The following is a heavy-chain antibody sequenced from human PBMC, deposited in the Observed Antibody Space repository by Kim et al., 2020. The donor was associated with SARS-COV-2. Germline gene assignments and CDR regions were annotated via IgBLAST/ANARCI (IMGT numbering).Heavy chain of an antibody. V-gene: IGHV3-15*01. J-gene: IGHJ6*03. D-gene: IGHD1-7*01. CDR1: GFTFSNAW. CDR2: IKSKTDGGTT. Sequence: GGSLRLSCAASGFTFSNAWMSWVRQAPGKGLEWVGRIKSKTDGGTTDYAAPVKGRFTISRDDSKNTLYLQMNSLKTEDTAVYYCTTGIWAGTTWSHYYYYYYMDVWGKGTTVTVSS. CDR3: TTGIWAGTTWSHYYYYYYMDV.